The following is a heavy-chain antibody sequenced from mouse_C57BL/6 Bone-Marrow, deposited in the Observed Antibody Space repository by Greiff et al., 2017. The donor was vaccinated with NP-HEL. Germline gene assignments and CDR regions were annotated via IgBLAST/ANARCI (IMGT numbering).Heavy chain of an antibody. J-gene: IGHJ2*01. Sequence: EVKLMESGGGLVKPGGSLKLSCAASGFTFSSYAMSWVRQTPEKRLEWVATISDGGSYTYYPDNVKGRFTISRDNAKNNLYLQMRHLKSEDTAMYYCAREGDYRNFDCWGQGTTLTVSS. D-gene: IGHD2-14*01. CDR1: GFTFSSYA. V-gene: IGHV5-4*01. CDR3: AREGDYRNFDC. CDR2: ISDGGSYT.